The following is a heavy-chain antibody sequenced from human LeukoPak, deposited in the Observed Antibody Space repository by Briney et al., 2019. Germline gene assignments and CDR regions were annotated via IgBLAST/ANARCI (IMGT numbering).Heavy chain of an antibody. CDR2: ISDSGGST. CDR1: GFTFSSYA. V-gene: IGHV3-23*01. Sequence: GGSLRLSCAASGFTFSSYAMSWVRQAPGKGLEWVSAISDSGGSTYYADSVKGRFTISRDNSKSALYLQMNSLRAEDTAVYYCAKHHFPIFNDAFDIWGQGTMVIVSS. CDR3: AKHHFPIFNDAFDI. J-gene: IGHJ3*02. D-gene: IGHD3-3*02.